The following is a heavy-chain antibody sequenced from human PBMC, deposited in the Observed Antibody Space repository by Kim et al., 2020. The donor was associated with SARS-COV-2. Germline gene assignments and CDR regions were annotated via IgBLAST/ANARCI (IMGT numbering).Heavy chain of an antibody. V-gene: IGHV3-30*18. CDR2: ISYNGGNK. CDR3: AKSLLYCSGTSCGRDWFDP. Sequence: GGSLRLSCAASGFTFSSYGMHWVRQAPGKGLEWVAVISYNGGNKYYADSVEGRFTISRDNSKNTLYLQMNSLRTEDTAVYYCAKSLLYCSGTSCGRDWFDPWGQGTLVTVSS. J-gene: IGHJ5*02. CDR1: GFTFSSYG. D-gene: IGHD2-2*01.